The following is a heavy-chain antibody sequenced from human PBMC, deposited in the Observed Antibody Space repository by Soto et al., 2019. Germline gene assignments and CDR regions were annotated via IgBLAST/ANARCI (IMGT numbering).Heavy chain of an antibody. CDR3: ARWVVDSSGYQYYYYGMDV. V-gene: IGHV5-10-1*01. Sequence: PGESLKISCKGSGYSFTSYWISWVRQMPGKGLERMGRIDPSDSYTNYSPSFQGHVTISADKSISTAYLQWSSLKASDTAMYYCARWVVDSSGYQYYYYGMDVWGQGTTVTVSS. CDR2: IDPSDSYT. J-gene: IGHJ6*02. CDR1: GYSFTSYW. D-gene: IGHD3-22*01.